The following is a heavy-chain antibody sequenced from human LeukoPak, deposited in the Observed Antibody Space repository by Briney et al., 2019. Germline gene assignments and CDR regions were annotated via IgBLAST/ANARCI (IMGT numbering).Heavy chain of an antibody. D-gene: IGHD2-15*01. Sequence: SETLSLTCTVSGGSISSSSYYWGWIRQPPGKGLEWIGSIYYSGSTYYNPSLKSRVTISVDTSKNQFSLKLSSATAADTAVYYCARWVAATQYSFDYWGQGTLVTVSS. CDR1: GGSISSSSYY. CDR2: IYYSGST. V-gene: IGHV4-39*01. J-gene: IGHJ4*02. CDR3: ARWVAATQYSFDY.